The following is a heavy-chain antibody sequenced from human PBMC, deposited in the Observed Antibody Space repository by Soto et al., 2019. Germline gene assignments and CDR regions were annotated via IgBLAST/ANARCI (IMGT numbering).Heavy chain of an antibody. J-gene: IGHJ4*02. D-gene: IGHD3-10*01. CDR3: ARRYGGGFDY. V-gene: IGHV4-59*08. Sequence: QVQLQESGPGLVKPSGTLSLTCTVSGGSISSYYWSWIRQPPGKGLEWIGYIYYSGSTNYNPSLKSRVTIPVDTSKNQSSLKLSSVTAADTAVYSCARRYGGGFDYWGQGTLVTVSS. CDR1: GGSISSYY. CDR2: IYYSGST.